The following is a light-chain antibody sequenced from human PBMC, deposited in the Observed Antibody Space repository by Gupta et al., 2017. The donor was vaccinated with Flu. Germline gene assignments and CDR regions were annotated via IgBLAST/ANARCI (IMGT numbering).Light chain of an antibody. V-gene: IGLV3-1*01. CDR3: QAWDSSTAI. Sequence: SPGQTASIPCSGVKLGDLYFFCYQQKPGQSPLLIIYQDRKRPSRIPERFSGSNSGNTATLTIRATQAMDEADYYCQAWDSSTAIFGGGTNLTVL. CDR2: QDR. CDR1: KLGDLY. J-gene: IGLJ2*01.